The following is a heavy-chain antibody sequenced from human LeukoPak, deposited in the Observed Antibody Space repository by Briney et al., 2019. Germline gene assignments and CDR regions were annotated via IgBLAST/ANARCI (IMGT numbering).Heavy chain of an antibody. CDR1: GFTFSSYG. CDR2: ISYDGSNK. Sequence: GRSLRLSCAASGFTFSSYGMHWVRQAPGKGLEWAAVISYDGSNKYYADSVKGRFTISRDNSKNTLYLQMNSLRAEDTAVYYCAKNLGLAVAGTLGYWGQGTLVTVSS. D-gene: IGHD6-19*01. J-gene: IGHJ4*02. V-gene: IGHV3-30*18. CDR3: AKNLGLAVAGTLGY.